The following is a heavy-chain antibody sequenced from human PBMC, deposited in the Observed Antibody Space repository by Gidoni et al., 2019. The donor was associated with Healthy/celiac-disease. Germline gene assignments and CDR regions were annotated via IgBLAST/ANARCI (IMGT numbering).Heavy chain of an antibody. Sequence: EVQLLESGGGLVQPGGSLRLSCAASGFTFSSYAMSWVRQAPGKGLEWVSAISGSGGSTYYADSMKGRFTISRDNSKNTLYLQMNSLRAEDTAVYYCAKVFGSGEAYFDYWGQGTLVTVSS. J-gene: IGHJ4*02. D-gene: IGHD3-10*02. V-gene: IGHV3-23*01. CDR2: ISGSGGST. CDR3: AKVFGSGEAYFDY. CDR1: GFTFSSYA.